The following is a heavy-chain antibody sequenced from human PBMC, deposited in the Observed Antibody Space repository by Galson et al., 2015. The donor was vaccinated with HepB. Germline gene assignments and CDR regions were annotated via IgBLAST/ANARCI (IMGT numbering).Heavy chain of an antibody. CDR1: GFTFSSYA. CDR2: ISYDGSNK. J-gene: IGHJ4*02. D-gene: IGHD3-22*01. V-gene: IGHV3-30-3*01. CDR3: ARGTMIVVPLGIY. Sequence: SLRLSCAASGFTFSSYAMHWVRQAPGKGLEWVAVISYDGSNKYYADSVKGRFTISRDNSKNTLYLQMNSLRAEDTAVYYCARGTMIVVPLGIYWGQGTLVTVSS.